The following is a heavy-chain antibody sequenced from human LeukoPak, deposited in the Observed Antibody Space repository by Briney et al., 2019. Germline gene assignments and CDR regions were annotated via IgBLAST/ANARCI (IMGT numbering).Heavy chain of an antibody. CDR1: GDSISSYY. J-gene: IGHJ4*02. Sequence: SETLSLTCTVPGDSISSYYWSWIRQPPGKGLEWIGYIYYSGSTNYNPSLKSRVTISVDTSKNQFSLKLSSVTAADTAVYYCARGKIAVAGIGDYWGQGTLVTVSS. D-gene: IGHD6-19*01. CDR3: ARGKIAVAGIGDY. CDR2: IYYSGST. V-gene: IGHV4-59*01.